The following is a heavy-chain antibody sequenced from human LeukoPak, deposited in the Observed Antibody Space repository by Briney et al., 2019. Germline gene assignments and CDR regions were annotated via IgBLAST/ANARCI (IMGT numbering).Heavy chain of an antibody. V-gene: IGHV1-18*01. J-gene: IGHJ4*02. Sequence: ASVKVSCKASGYTFTSYGISWVRQAPGQGLEWMGWISAYNGNTNYAQKLQGRVTTTTDTSTSTAYMELRSLRSDDTAVYYCARDYCSGGSCYFDYWGQGTLVTVSS. CDR2: ISAYNGNT. D-gene: IGHD2-15*01. CDR3: ARDYCSGGSCYFDY. CDR1: GYTFTSYG.